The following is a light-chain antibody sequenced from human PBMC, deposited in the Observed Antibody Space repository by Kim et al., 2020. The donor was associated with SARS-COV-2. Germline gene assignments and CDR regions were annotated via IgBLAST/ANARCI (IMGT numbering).Light chain of an antibody. J-gene: IGKJ2*01. CDR2: GAS. CDR3: QQYGSSPLMYT. V-gene: IGKV3-20*01. Sequence: PGERATLSCRASQSVSSSYLAWYQQKPGQAPRLLIYGASSRATGIPDRFSGSGSGTDFTLTISILEPEDFAVYYCQQYGSSPLMYTFGQGTKLEI. CDR1: QSVSSSY.